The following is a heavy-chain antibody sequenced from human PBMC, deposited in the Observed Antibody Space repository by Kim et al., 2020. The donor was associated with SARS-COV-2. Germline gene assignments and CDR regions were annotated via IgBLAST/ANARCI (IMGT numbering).Heavy chain of an antibody. CDR1: GFTFSSYA. J-gene: IGHJ4*02. CDR3: AKDEWRWLHAPYYFDY. V-gene: IGHV3-23*01. Sequence: GGSLRLSCAASGFTFSSYAMSWVRQAPGKGLEWVSAISGSGGSTYYADSVKGRFTISRDNSKNTLYLQMNSLRAEDTAVYYCAKDEWRWLHAPYYFDYWGQGTLVTVSS. D-gene: IGHD5-12*01. CDR2: ISGSGGST.